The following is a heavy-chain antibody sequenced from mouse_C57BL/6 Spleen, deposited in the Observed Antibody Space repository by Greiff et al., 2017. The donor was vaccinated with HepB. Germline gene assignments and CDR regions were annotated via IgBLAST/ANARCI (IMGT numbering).Heavy chain of an antibody. Sequence: EVQLKESGAELVRPGASVKLSCTASGFNIKDDYMHWVKQRPEQGLEWIGWIDPENGDTEYASKFQGKATITADTSSNTAYLQRSSLTSEDTAVYYCTYGSRYFDYWGQSTTLTVSS. V-gene: IGHV14-4*01. CDR2: IDPENGDT. J-gene: IGHJ2*01. CDR1: GFNIKDDY. CDR3: TYGSRYFDY. D-gene: IGHD1-1*01.